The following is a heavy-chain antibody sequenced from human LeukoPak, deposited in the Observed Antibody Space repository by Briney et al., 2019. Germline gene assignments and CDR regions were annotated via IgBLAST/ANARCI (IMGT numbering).Heavy chain of an antibody. CDR1: GYTFTSYD. CDR2: MIPSSGNT. V-gene: IGHV1-8*01. D-gene: IGHD3-10*01. CDR3: ARVGSMVRGVIGDYNWFDP. J-gene: IGHJ5*02. Sequence: GASVKVSCKASGYTFTSYDINWVRQATRQGLEWMGWMIPSSGNTGYAQKFQGRVTMTRNTSISTAYMELSSLRSEDTAVYYCARVGSMVRGVIGDYNWFDPWGLGTLVTVSS.